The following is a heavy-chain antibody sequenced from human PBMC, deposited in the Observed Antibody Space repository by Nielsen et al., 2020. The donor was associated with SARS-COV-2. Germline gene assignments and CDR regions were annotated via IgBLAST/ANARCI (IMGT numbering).Heavy chain of an antibody. Sequence: GESLKISCEGSGYSFTSYWIGWVRQMPGKGLEWMGIIYPGDSDTSYSPSFQCQVTISADKSISTAYLQWSSLKASDTAMYYCARVPITGTWYFDYWGQGTLVTVSS. D-gene: IGHD1-7*01. V-gene: IGHV5-51*01. CDR2: IYPGDSDT. J-gene: IGHJ4*02. CDR3: ARVPITGTWYFDY. CDR1: GYSFTSYW.